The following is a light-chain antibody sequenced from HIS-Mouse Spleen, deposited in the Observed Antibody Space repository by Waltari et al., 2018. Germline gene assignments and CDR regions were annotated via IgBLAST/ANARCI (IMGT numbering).Light chain of an antibody. J-gene: IGLJ2*01. CDR2: RDS. CDR1: NIGRKN. CDR3: QVWNSSTAV. Sequence: ARITCGGNNIGRKNVHWYQQKPGQAPVLVIYRDSNRPSGIPERFSGSNSGNTATLTIGRAQAGDEADYYCQVWNSSTAVFGGGTKLPVL. V-gene: IGLV3-9*01.